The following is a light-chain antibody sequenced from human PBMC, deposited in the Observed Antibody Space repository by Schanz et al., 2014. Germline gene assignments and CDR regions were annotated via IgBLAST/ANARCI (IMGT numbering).Light chain of an antibody. J-gene: IGLJ3*02. CDR3: LSYDSSLSGSV. CDR2: DVT. V-gene: IGLV2-8*01. Sequence: QSALTQPPSASGSPGQSVTISCTGTSSDVGGYKYVSWYQQHPGKAPKLMIYDVTKRPSGVPDRFSGSKSGNTASLTVSGLQAEDEADYYCLSYDSSLSGSVFGGGTKLTVL. CDR1: SSDVGGYKY.